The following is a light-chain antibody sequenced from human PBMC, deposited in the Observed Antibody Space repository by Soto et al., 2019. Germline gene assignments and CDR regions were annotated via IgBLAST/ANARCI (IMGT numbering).Light chain of an antibody. CDR3: NSYSSTYTLI. J-gene: IGLJ2*01. CDR2: EVN. V-gene: IGLV2-14*01. CDR1: SSDVGGYNY. Sequence: QSVLTQPASVSGSPGQSITISCTGTSSDVGGYNYVSWYQQHPGKAPQLIIYEVNSRPSGVSNRFSGSKSGNTASLTISGLRPEDEADYYCNSYSSTYTLIFGGGTKVTVL.